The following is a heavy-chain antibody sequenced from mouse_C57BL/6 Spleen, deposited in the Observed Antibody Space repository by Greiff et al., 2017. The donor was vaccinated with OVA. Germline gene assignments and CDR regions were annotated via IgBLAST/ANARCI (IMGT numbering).Heavy chain of an antibody. Sequence: EVQLQESGGDLVKPGGSLKLSCAASGFTFSSYGMSWVRQTPDKRLEWVATISSGGSYTYYPDSVKGRFTISRDNAKNTLYLQMSSLKSEDTAMYYCARQRGEYAMDYWGQGTSVTVSS. CDR1: GFTFSSYG. CDR3: ARQRGEYAMDY. V-gene: IGHV5-6*01. CDR2: ISSGGSYT. J-gene: IGHJ4*01.